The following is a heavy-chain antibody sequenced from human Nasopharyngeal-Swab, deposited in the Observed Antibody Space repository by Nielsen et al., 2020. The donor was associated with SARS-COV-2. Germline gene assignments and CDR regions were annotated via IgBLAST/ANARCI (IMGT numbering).Heavy chain of an antibody. CDR2: IYADSSST. CDR1: GFTFSSFA. J-gene: IGHJ4*02. D-gene: IGHD6-19*01. CDR3: ARQWLGGCN. V-gene: IGHV3-23*03. Sequence: GESLKISCVASGFTFSSFAMNWVRQAPGKGLEWVSVIYADSSSTYYADSVKGRFTISRDNSKNTLYLQMNSLRAEDTAVYYRARQWLGGCNGGQGTLVTVSS.